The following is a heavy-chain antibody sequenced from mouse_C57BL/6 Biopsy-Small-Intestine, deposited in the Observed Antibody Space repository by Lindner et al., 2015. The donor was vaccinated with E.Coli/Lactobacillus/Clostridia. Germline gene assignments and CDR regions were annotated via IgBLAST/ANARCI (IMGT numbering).Heavy chain of an antibody. CDR1: GYTFSRSV. Sequence: SVKVSCKASGYTFSRSVISWVRQAPGQGLEWMGWIDNYNGNTNYAQKFRDRVILTTDTSTTTAYMELRSLRSDDTAVYYCVRDRVSGWKKWFDPWGQGTQVTVSS. V-gene: IGHV1S126*01. CDR3: VRDRVSGWKKWFDP. J-gene: IGHJ4*01. D-gene: IGHD1-3*01. CDR2: IDNYNGNT.